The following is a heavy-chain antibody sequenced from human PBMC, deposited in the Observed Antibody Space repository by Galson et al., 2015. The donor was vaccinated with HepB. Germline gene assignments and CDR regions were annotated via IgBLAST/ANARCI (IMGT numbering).Heavy chain of an antibody. CDR1: GFAFGTHA. D-gene: IGHD5-18*01. V-gene: IGHV3-23*01. J-gene: IGHJ5*01. Sequence: SLRLSCAASGFAFGTHAMSWVRQAPGRGLEWISGISGNGDSTFYADSVKGRSTVSRDNSNNMLYLQMNSLRAEDAGLYFCARGYGLFDSWGQGILVTVSS. CDR2: ISGNGDST. CDR3: ARGYGLFDS.